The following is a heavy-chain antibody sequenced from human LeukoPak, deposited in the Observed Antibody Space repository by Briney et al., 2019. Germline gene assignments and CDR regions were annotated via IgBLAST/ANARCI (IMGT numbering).Heavy chain of an antibody. D-gene: IGHD3-22*01. CDR3: ASSYDGSGHYSFQFDS. J-gene: IGHJ4*02. V-gene: IGHV1-18*01. CDR1: GYIFTNYG. CDR2: ISAYNGNT. Sequence: ASVKVSCKTSGYIFTNYGINWVRQAPGQGLEWMGWISAYNGNTNYTQKVQGRVTMTTDTSTNTAYMELRSLRSDDTAVYYCASSYDGSGHYSFQFDSWGQGTLVTVSS.